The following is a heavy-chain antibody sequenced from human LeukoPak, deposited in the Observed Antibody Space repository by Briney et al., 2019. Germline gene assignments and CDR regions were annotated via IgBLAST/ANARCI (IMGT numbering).Heavy chain of an antibody. J-gene: IGHJ4*02. Sequence: GGSLRLSCAASGFTFSSYGMHWVRQAPGKGLEWVAFIRYDGSNKYYADSVKGRFTISRDNSKNTLYLQMNSLRAEDTAVYYCAKGSIGYSSSWYVDYWGQGTLVTVSS. CDR2: IRYDGSNK. CDR3: AKGSIGYSSSWYVDY. D-gene: IGHD6-13*01. V-gene: IGHV3-30*02. CDR1: GFTFSSYG.